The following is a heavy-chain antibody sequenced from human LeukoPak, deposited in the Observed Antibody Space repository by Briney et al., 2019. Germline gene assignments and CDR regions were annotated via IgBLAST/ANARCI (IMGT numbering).Heavy chain of an antibody. J-gene: IGHJ4*02. D-gene: IGHD5-18*01. Sequence: SETLSLTCAVYGGSFSGYYWSWTRHPPGKGLEWIGEINHSGSTNYNPSLKSRVTISVDTSKNQFSLKLSSVTAADTAVYYCARARMDTAMVLLDYWGQGTLVTVSS. CDR3: ARARMDTAMVLLDY. CDR2: INHSGST. CDR1: GGSFSGYY. V-gene: IGHV4-34*01.